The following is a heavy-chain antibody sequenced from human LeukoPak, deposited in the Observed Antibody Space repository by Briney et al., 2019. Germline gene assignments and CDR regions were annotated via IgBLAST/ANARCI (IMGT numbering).Heavy chain of an antibody. CDR3: ATEGTVAGRWNY. CDR2: INPSGGST. CDR1: GYTFTSYY. D-gene: IGHD6-19*01. V-gene: IGHV1-46*01. J-gene: IGHJ4*02. Sequence: GASVKVSCKASGYTFTSYYMHWVRQAPGQGLEWMGIINPSGGSTSYAQKFQGRVTMTEDTSTDTAYMELSSLRSEDTAVYYCATEGTVAGRWNYWGQGTLVTVSS.